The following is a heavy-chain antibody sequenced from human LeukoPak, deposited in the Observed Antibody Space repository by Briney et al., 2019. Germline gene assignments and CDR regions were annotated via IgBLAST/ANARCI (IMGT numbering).Heavy chain of an antibody. D-gene: IGHD3-3*01. Sequence: PSETLSLTCAVYGGSFSGYYWSWIRQPPGKGLEWVGEINNSGSTNYNPSLKSRFTISVDTSKNQFSLKLSSVTAADTAVYYCARVHYDFWSGYPTYAFDIWGQGTMVTVSS. J-gene: IGHJ3*02. V-gene: IGHV4-34*01. CDR3: ARVHYDFWSGYPTYAFDI. CDR2: INNSGST. CDR1: GGSFSGYY.